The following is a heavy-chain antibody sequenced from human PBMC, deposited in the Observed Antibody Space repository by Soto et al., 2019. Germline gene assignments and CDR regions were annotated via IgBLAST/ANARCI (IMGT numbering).Heavy chain of an antibody. CDR3: ARVSYNWNPYYYGMDV. V-gene: IGHV4-30-4*01. J-gene: IGHJ6*01. CDR2: IYYSGST. Sequence: PSETLCITCTFSGGSISIGEYYWSWVRQAPGKGLEWIGYIYYSGSTYYNPALKSRITISVDTSKSQFSLELSSVTAADTAVYYCARVSYNWNPYYYGMDVWGQGTTVTVSS. CDR1: GGSISIGEYY. D-gene: IGHD1-20*01.